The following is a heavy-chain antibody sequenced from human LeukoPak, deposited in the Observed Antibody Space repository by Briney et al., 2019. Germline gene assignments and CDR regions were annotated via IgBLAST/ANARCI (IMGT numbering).Heavy chain of an antibody. Sequence: GASVKVSCKASGYTFTSHDINWVRQATGQGLEWMGWMNPNSANTGYAQKFQGRVTMTRNTSISTAYMELSSPRSEDTAVYYCARGPPESSNSDYWGQGTLVTVSS. CDR3: ARGPPESSNSDY. CDR1: GYTFTSHD. D-gene: IGHD6-13*01. J-gene: IGHJ4*02. V-gene: IGHV1-8*01. CDR2: MNPNSANT.